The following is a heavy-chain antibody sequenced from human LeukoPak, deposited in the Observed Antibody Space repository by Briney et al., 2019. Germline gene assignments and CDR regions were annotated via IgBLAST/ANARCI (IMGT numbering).Heavy chain of an antibody. CDR1: GFTVSSNY. J-gene: IGHJ4*02. V-gene: IGHV3-53*01. CDR2: IYSGGST. D-gene: IGHD3-22*01. Sequence: QPGGSLRLSCAASGFTVSSNYMSLVRQAPGKGLEWVSVIYSGGSTYYADSVKGRFTISRDNSKNTLYLQMNSLRAEDTAVYYCARDSSQGGYYYDSSGPSYGYWGQGTLVTVSS. CDR3: ARDSSQGGYYYDSSGPSYGY.